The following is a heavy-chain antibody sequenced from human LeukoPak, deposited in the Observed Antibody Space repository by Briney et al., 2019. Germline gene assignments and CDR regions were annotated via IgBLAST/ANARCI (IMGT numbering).Heavy chain of an antibody. V-gene: IGHV4-38-2*02. D-gene: IGHD2-15*01. J-gene: IGHJ4*02. Sequence: PSETLSLTCTVSGSSISTVYYWGWVRRPPGKSLEWIGSIFHTGKVYYNPSLKSRVTMSLDTSQNQFSLNLGAVTAADTAIYYCTRAYRPHVVGTHYWGQGTLVAVSS. CDR3: TRAYRPHVVGTHY. CDR1: GSSISTVYY. CDR2: IFHTGKV.